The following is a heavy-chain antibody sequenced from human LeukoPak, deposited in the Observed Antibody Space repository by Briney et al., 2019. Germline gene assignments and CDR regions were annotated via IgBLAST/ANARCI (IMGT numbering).Heavy chain of an antibody. V-gene: IGHV3-7*03. CDR2: IKQDGSEK. CDR3: ARDGMATINS. Sequence: GGSMRLSCAASGFIFSTYWMSWVRQAPGKGLEWVANIKQDGSEKYYVDSVKGRFTISRDNAKNSLYLQMNSLRAEDTAVYYCARDGMATINSWGQGTVVTVSS. D-gene: IGHD5-12*01. J-gene: IGHJ4*02. CDR1: GFIFSTYW.